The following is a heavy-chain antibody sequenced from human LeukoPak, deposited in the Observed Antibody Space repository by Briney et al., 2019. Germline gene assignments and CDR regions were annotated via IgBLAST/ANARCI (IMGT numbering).Heavy chain of an antibody. J-gene: IGHJ5*02. CDR2: IDYSGST. V-gene: IGHV4-30-4*01. CDR1: GGSISSSNYY. Sequence: PSETLSLTCTVSGGSISSSNYYWSWIRQPPGKGLEWIGYIDYSGSTYYNPSLKSRITISVDTSKNQFSLKLSSVTAADTAVYYCAREEWFDPWGQGTLVTVSS. CDR3: AREEWFDP.